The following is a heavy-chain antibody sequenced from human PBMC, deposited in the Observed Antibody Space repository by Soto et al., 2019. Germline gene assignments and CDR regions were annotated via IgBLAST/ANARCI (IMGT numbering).Heavy chain of an antibody. CDR3: ARSTTTVTMLGLDY. J-gene: IGHJ4*02. Sequence: RRYRVCWVRQAPGKGLEWVSYISGSSSTIYYADSVKGRFTISRDNAKNSLYLQMNSLRAEDTAVYYCARSTTTVTMLGLDYWGLGT. V-gene: IGHV3-48*01. D-gene: IGHD4-4*01. CDR2: ISGSSSTI. CDR1: RRYR.